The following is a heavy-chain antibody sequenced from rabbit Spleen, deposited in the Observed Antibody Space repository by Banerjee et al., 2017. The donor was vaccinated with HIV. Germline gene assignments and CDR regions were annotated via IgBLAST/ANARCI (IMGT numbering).Heavy chain of an antibody. Sequence: QEQLEESGGDLVKPGASLTLTCTASGVSFSSNHYMCWVRQAPGKGLEWIACIDSGSSGFTYFATWAKGRFTISKTSSTTVTLHMTSLTAADTATYFCARDTSSSFSSYGMDLWCPGTLVTVS. D-gene: IGHD1-1*01. V-gene: IGHV1S45*01. J-gene: IGHJ6*01. CDR3: ARDTSSSFSSYGMDL. CDR1: GVSFSSNHY. CDR2: IDSGSSGFT.